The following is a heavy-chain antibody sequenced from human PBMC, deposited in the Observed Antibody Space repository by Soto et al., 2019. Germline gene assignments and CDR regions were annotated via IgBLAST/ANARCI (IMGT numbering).Heavy chain of an antibody. CDR3: ASRGATAGRERYYFDY. J-gene: IGHJ4*02. CDR1: GGSISSYY. Sequence: SETLSLTCTVSGGSISSYYWSWIRQPPGKELQYIGYIYYSGSTNYNPSLKSRVTRAVDTSKNQFSLKMSSVTAADTAVYYCASRGATAGRERYYFDYWGQGTLVTVSS. CDR2: IYYSGST. V-gene: IGHV4-59*08. D-gene: IGHD6-13*01.